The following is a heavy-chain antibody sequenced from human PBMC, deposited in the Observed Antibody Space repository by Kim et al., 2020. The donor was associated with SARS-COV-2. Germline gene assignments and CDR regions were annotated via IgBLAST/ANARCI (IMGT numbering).Heavy chain of an antibody. D-gene: IGHD5-12*01. Sequence: SETLSLTCTVSGGSISSYYWSWIRQPPGKGLEWIGYIYYSGSTNYNPSLKSRVTISVDTSKNQFSLKLSSVTAADTAVYYCAGRGYSGYVSYYYYGMDVWGQGTTVTVSS. CDR1: GGSISSYY. J-gene: IGHJ6*02. CDR2: IYYSGST. CDR3: AGRGYSGYVSYYYYGMDV. V-gene: IGHV4-59*01.